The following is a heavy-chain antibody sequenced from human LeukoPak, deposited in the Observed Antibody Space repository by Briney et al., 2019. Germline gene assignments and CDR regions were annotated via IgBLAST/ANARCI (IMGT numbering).Heavy chain of an antibody. CDR3: ARGPDRLRNWFDS. CDR2: ISSSSGYI. CDR1: GFTFSSNG. J-gene: IGHJ5*01. V-gene: IGHV3-21*01. D-gene: IGHD1-14*01. Sequence: GGSLRLSCAASGFTFSSNGMTWVRQAPGKGLEWASSISSSSGYIFYADSVKGRFTVSRDNAKNSLYLQMNSLRAEDTAVYYCARGPDRLRNWFDSWGQGILVTVSS.